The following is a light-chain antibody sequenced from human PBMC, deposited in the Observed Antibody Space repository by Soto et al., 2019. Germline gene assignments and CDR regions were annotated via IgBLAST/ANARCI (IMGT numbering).Light chain of an antibody. CDR1: SSDVGGYDF. CDR2: DVS. Sequence: QSALTQPRSVSGSPGQSVTISCTGTSSDVGGYDFVSWYQQHPGKAPKLMISDVSKRPSGVPDRFSGSKSGNTASLTISGLQAEDEADYYCCSYAGDLALFGGGIKVTVL. J-gene: IGLJ2*01. V-gene: IGLV2-11*01. CDR3: CSYAGDLAL.